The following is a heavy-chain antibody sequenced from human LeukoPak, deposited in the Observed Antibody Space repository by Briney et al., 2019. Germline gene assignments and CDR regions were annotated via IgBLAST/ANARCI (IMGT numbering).Heavy chain of an antibody. D-gene: IGHD5-18*01. CDR3: AKLVYGYFRGFDY. CDR1: GLTFSSYA. Sequence: GGSLRLSCVVSGLTFSSYAMSGVRQAPGKGLAWVSTIGGSGGNTYTYYADSVKGRFTISRDNSKNTLYLQMNSLRAEDTAVYYCAKLVYGYFRGFDYWGQGTLVTVSS. CDR2: IGGSGGNT. V-gene: IGHV3-23*01. J-gene: IGHJ4*02.